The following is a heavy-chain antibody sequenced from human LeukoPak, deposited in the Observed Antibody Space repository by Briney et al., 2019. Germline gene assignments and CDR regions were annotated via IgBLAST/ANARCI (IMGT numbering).Heavy chain of an antibody. CDR3: AKDLGDTAMVTGNWFDP. CDR2: ISGSGDTT. J-gene: IGHJ5*02. Sequence: GGSLRLSCAASGFTFSSHGMNWVRQAPGKGLEWVSGISGSGDTTYYADSVKGRFTISRDNSKNTLYLQMNSLRAEDTAVYYCAKDLGDTAMVTGNWFDPWGQGTLVTVSS. V-gene: IGHV3-23*01. D-gene: IGHD5-18*01. CDR1: GFTFSSHG.